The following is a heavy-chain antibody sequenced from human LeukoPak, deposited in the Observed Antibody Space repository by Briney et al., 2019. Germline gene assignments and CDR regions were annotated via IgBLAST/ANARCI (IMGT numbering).Heavy chain of an antibody. D-gene: IGHD3-10*01. V-gene: IGHV4-39*01. Sequence: PSETLSLTCTVSGGSISSSSYYWGWIRQPPGKGLEWIGSIYYSGSTYYNPSLKSRVTISVDTSKNQFSLKLSSVTAADTAVYYCARKLPLAGMDVWGQGTTVTVSS. CDR1: GGSISSSSYY. CDR2: IYYSGST. J-gene: IGHJ6*02. CDR3: ARKLPLAGMDV.